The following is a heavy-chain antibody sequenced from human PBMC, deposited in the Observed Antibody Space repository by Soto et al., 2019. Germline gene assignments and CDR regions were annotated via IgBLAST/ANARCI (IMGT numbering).Heavy chain of an antibody. CDR3: AETISLQCYYLAV. CDR2: TYYRSRWYN. J-gene: IGHJ6*03. V-gene: IGHV6-1*01. Sequence: SQTLSLTFVISVDSVSSNSAAWNWIRQSPSRGLEWLGRTYYRSRWYNDYAVSVRSRITVNADTSKNQFSLHLNSVTPEDTAVDYCAETISLQCYYLAVGDKGTTVPVS. CDR1: VDSVSSNSAA. D-gene: IGHD1-7*01.